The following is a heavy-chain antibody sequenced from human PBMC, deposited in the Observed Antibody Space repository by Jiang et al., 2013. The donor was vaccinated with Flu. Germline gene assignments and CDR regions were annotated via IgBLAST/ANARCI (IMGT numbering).Heavy chain of an antibody. J-gene: IGHJ4*02. CDR2: IYYSGST. D-gene: IGHD6-6*01. CDR1: GGSISSGGYY. V-gene: IGHV4-31*03. Sequence: PGLVKPSQTLSLTCTVSGGSISSGGYYWSWIRQHPGKGLEWIGYIYYSGSTYYNPSLKSRVTISVDTSKNQFSLKLSSVTAADTAVYYCGARGLYSSSSGGPDYWGQGTLVTVSS. CDR3: GARGLYSSSSGGPDY.